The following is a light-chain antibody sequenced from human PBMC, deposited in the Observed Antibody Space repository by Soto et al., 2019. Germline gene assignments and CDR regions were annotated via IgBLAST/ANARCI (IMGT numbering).Light chain of an antibody. CDR1: NIGSKS. Sequence: SYELTQPPSVSVAPGKTARITCGGNNIGSKSVHGYQQKPGQAPVLVIYYDSDRPSGIPERFSGSNSGNTANLTISRVEAGDEADYCCQVWDSSSDHPVFGGGTKLTVL. CDR2: YDS. V-gene: IGLV3-21*04. J-gene: IGLJ3*02. CDR3: QVWDSSSDHPV.